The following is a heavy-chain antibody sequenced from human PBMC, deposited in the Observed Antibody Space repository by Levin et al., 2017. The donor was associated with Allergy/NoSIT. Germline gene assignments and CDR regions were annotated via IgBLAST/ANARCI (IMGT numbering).Heavy chain of an antibody. CDR2: IYSSGST. V-gene: IGHV4-30-4*01. Sequence: SETLSLTCSVSGGSINSGRYHWTWIRQPPGKGLEWLGYIYSSGSTYYNPSLKSRVTISLDTSKNQFSLKLTSVSAADTAGYYCARGVYGSGTYYNGTDYWGQGTLVTVSS. CDR1: GGSINSGRYH. CDR3: ARGVYGSGTYYNGTDY. J-gene: IGHJ4*02. D-gene: IGHD3-10*01.